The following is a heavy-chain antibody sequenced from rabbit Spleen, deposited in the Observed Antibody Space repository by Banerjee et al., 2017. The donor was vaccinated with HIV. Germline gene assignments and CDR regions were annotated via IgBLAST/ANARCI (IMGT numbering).Heavy chain of an antibody. CDR1: GVSFSFNSY. J-gene: IGHJ6*01. CDR2: IDTGSSGFT. D-gene: IGHD1-1*01. V-gene: IGHV1S40*01. CDR3: ARDTSSSFSSYGMDL. Sequence: QSLEESGGDLVKPGASLTLTCTASGVSFSFNSYMCWVRQAPGKGLEWIACIDTGSSGFTYFATWAKGRFTCSKTSSTTVTLQMTRLTAADTATYFCARDTSSSFSSYGMDLWGQGTLVT.